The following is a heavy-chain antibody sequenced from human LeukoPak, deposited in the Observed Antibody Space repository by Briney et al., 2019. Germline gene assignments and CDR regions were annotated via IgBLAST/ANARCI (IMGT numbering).Heavy chain of an antibody. J-gene: IGHJ4*02. CDR3: ARDRYYDRSGYYFFDY. Sequence: PSETLSLTCTVSGGSISNFYWSWIRQPAGRGLEWIGHIYTSGSTNYNPSLKSRVTMSVDTSKNQFSLKLSSVTAADTAVYYCARDRYYDRSGYYFFDYWGQGTLVTVSS. CDR2: IYTSGST. V-gene: IGHV4-4*07. CDR1: GGSISNFY. D-gene: IGHD3-22*01.